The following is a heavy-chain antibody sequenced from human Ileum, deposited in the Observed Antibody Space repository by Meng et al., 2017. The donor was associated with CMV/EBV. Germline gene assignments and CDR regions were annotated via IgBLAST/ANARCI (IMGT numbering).Heavy chain of an antibody. D-gene: IGHD2/OR15-2a*01. Sequence: QVTPVLSGAVRRTFGRSVQVARTASGYSFTGYYLHWVRQVPGKCLEWLGWINPKSGGTKFAQIVQGRVSMTRDTSINTALMELSRLRSEDTAVYFCARGVRMGSTREYSFDFWGQGTLVTVSS. V-gene: IGHV1-2*02. CDR1: GYSFTGYY. CDR2: INPKSGGT. J-gene: IGHJ4*02. CDR3: ARGVRMGSTREYSFDF.